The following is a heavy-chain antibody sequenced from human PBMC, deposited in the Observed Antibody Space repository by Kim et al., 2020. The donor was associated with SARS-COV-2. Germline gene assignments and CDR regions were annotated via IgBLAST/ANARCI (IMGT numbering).Heavy chain of an antibody. CDR2: ISAYNGNT. J-gene: IGHJ4*02. V-gene: IGHV1-18*01. CDR1: GYTFTSYG. CDR3: ARASDILTEPSFDY. D-gene: IGHD3-9*01. Sequence: ASVKVSCKASGYTFTSYGISWVRQAPGQGLEWMGWISAYNGNTNYAQKLQGRVTMTTDTSTSTAYMELRSLRSDDTAVYYCARASDILTEPSFDYWGQGTLVTVSS.